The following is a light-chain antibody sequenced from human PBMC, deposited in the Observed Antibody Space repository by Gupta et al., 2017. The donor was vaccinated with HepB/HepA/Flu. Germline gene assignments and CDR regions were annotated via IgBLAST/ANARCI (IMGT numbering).Light chain of an antibody. CDR1: SSNIGNYNL. V-gene: IGLV2-23*02. J-gene: IGLJ3*02. CDR3: CSFAGGSSFVL. CDR2: EVN. Sequence: QSVLTQPASMSGSPGQSITISFTGTSSNIGNYNLVSWYQHHPGKAPKLIIHEVNKRPSGVSHRFSGSKSGNTASLTISQLQAEDEAAYYCCSFAGGSSFVLFGGGTRLTVL.